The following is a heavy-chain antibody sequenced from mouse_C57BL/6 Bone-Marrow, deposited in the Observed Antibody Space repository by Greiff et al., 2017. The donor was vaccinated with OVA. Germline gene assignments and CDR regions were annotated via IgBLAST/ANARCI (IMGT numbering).Heavy chain of an antibody. V-gene: IGHV1-82*01. Sequence: QVQLQQSGPELVKPGASVKLSCKASGYAFSSSWMNWVKQRPGKGLEWIGRIYPGDGDTNYNGKFKGKATLTADKSSSTAYMQLSSLTSEDSAVYLGARRDGCYAMDYWGQGTSVTVSS. CDR2: IYPGDGDT. CDR1: GYAFSSSW. J-gene: IGHJ4*01. CDR3: ARRDGCYAMDY. D-gene: IGHD2-3*01.